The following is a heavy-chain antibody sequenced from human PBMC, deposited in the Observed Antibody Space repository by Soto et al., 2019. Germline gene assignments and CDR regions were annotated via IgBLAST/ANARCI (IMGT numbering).Heavy chain of an antibody. J-gene: IGHJ5*02. D-gene: IGHD2-15*01. V-gene: IGHV3-64D*06. Sequence: GGSLRLSCPASGFTFSSYAMHWVRQAPGKGLEYVSAISSNGGSTYYADSVKGRFTISRDNSKNTLYLQMSSLRAEDTAVYYCVKDAYCSGGSCYSNWFDPWGQGTLVTVSS. CDR2: ISSNGGST. CDR1: GFTFSSYA. CDR3: VKDAYCSGGSCYSNWFDP.